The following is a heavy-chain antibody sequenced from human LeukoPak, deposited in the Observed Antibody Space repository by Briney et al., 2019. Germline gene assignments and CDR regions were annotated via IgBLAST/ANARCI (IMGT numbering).Heavy chain of an antibody. CDR3: ARITLRTSSSWYDGRYYFDY. Sequence: GASVKVSCKASGYTFTGYYMHWVRQAPGQGLEWMGWINPNSGGTNYAQKFQGRVTTTRDTSISTAYMELSRLRSDDTAVYYCARITLRTSSSWYDGRYYFDYWGQGTLVTVSS. V-gene: IGHV1-2*02. CDR2: INPNSGGT. D-gene: IGHD6-13*01. CDR1: GYTFTGYY. J-gene: IGHJ4*02.